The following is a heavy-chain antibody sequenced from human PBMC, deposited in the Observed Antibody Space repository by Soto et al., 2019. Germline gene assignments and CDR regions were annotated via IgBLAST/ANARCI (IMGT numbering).Heavy chain of an antibody. J-gene: IGHJ6*02. CDR1: GVSVSSGTYY. CDR3: ATGAVSTTYYYYGLDV. D-gene: IGHD4-4*01. Sequence: QVQLQESGPGLVKPSETLSLTCTVSGVSVSSGTYYCSWIRQPPGKGLEWIGYVYYSGSTNYNPSLKSRVTRSIDTSRKQFSLKLSSVTAADTAVYFCATGAVSTTYYYYGLDVWGQGTTVTVSS. CDR2: VYYSGST. V-gene: IGHV4-61*01.